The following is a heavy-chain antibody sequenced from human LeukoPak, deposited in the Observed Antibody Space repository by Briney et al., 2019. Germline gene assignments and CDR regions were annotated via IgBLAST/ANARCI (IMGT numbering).Heavy chain of an antibody. J-gene: IGHJ4*02. CDR1: GGSFSGYY. CDR2: IYYSGNT. V-gene: IGHV4-59*01. Sequence: SETLSLTCALNGGSFSGYYWSWIRQPPGKGLEWLGYIYYSGNTDYNPSLKSRVAISVDTSKNQFSLKLSSVTAADTAVYYCARSTGSTMFIDYWGQGTLVTVSS. CDR3: ARSTGSTMFIDY. D-gene: IGHD3-10*02.